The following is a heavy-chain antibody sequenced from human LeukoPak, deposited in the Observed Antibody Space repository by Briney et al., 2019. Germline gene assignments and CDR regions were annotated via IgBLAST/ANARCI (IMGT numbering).Heavy chain of an antibody. CDR3: ARDQYYYDSSGYSPLDY. CDR2: IYTSGST. J-gene: IGHJ4*02. V-gene: IGHV4-4*07. CDR1: GGSISSYY. D-gene: IGHD3-22*01. Sequence: ETLSLTCTVSGGSISSYYWSWIRQPAGKGLEWIGRIYTSGSTNYNPSLKSRVTMSVDTSKNQFSLKLSSVTAADTTVYYCARDQYYYDSSGYSPLDYWGQGTLVTVSS.